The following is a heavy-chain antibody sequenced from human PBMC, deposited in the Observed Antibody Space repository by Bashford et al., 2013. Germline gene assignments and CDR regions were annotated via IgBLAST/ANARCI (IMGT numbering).Heavy chain of an antibody. J-gene: IGHJ3*02. CDR3: AADPPXSGFAFHI. CDR1: GFTFRTHA. Sequence: GSLRLSCAASGFTFRTHAMHWVRQAPGKGLEWVAFLWFDGTNKHYADSVKGRFTISRDNYENTLYLQMDSLRAEDTALYYCAADPPXSGFAFHIWGQGTMVTVSS. D-gene: IGHD3-3*01. CDR2: LWFDGTNK. V-gene: IGHV3-30*02.